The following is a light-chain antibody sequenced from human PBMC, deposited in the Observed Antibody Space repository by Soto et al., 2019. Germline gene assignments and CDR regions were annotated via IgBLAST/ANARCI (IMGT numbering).Light chain of an antibody. J-gene: IGLJ2*01. Sequence: QSALTQPRSVSGSPGQSVTISCSGTSSDVGGYEYVSWYQQHPGKAPRLLIYHVGQRPSGVPDRFSGSKSGTTASLTISGLQSADEADYYCAAWDDSLNGVVCGGGTKLTVL. V-gene: IGLV2-11*01. CDR3: AAWDDSLNGVV. CDR2: HVG. CDR1: SSDVGGYEY.